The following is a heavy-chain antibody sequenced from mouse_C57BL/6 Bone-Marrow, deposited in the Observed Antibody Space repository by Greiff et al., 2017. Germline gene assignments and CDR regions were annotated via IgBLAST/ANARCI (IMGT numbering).Heavy chain of an antibody. V-gene: IGHV5-16*01. CDR3: ARVDSYYGYWYFDV. CDR1: GFTFSDYY. CDR2: INYDGSST. J-gene: IGHJ1*03. Sequence: EVKVVESEGGLVQPGSSMKLSCTASGFTFSDYYMAWVRQVPEKGLEWVANINYDGSSTYYLDSLKSRFIISRDNAKNILYLQMSSLKSEDTATYYCARVDSYYGYWYFDVWGTGTTVTVSS. D-gene: IGHD1-1*01.